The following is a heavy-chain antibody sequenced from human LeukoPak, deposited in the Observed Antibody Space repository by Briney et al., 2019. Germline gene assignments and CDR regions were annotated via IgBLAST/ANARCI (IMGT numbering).Heavy chain of an antibody. CDR3: ARDRGYSYGSGTYYFDY. J-gene: IGHJ4*02. Sequence: GGSLRLSCAASGFAFSDYGMHWVRQAPGKGLEWVSAISGSGGSTYYADSVKGRFTISRDNSKSTLYLQMNSLRAEDTAVYYCARDRGYSYGSGTYYFDYWGQGTLVTVSS. V-gene: IGHV3-23*01. D-gene: IGHD3-10*01. CDR2: ISGSGGST. CDR1: GFAFSDYG.